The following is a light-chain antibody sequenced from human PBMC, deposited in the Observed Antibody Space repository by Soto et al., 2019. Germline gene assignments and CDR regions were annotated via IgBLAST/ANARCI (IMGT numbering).Light chain of an antibody. CDR1: SSNIGSNT. CDR3: AAWDDSLNGLVV. V-gene: IGLV1-44*01. J-gene: IGLJ2*01. Sequence: QSVLTQPPSASGTPGQRVTISCSGSSSNIGSNTVNWYQQLPGTAPKLLIYSNNQQRSGVADRFSVSKSGTSASLAISGLQSEDEADYYCAAWDDSLNGLVVFGGGTKLTVL. CDR2: SNN.